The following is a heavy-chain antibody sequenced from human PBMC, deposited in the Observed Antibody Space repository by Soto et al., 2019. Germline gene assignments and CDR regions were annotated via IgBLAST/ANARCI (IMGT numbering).Heavy chain of an antibody. J-gene: IGHJ4*02. Sequence: SLTLAVDGGSFRWYYWGWIRPPPRKGGGWIGEINHSGSTNYNPSLKSRVTISVDTSKNQFSLKLSSVTAADTAVYYCARGYKDIVLMVYAIRGYYFDYWGQGTLVTVSS. V-gene: IGHV4-34*01. D-gene: IGHD2-8*01. CDR2: INHSGST. CDR3: ARGYKDIVLMVYAIRGYYFDY. CDR1: GGSFRWYY.